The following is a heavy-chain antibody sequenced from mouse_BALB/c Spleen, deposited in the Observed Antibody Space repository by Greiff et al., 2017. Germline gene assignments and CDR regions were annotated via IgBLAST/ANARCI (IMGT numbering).Heavy chain of an antibody. V-gene: IGHV5-17*02. CDR3: ARKAGTGFAY. J-gene: IGHJ3*01. CDR1: GFTFSSFG. CDR2: ISSGSSTI. Sequence: EVMLVESGGGLVQPGGSRKLSFAASGFTFSSFGMHWVRQAPEKGLEWVAYISSGSSTIYYADTVKGRFTISRDNPKNTLFLQMTSLRSEDTAMYYCARKAGTGFAYWGQGTLVTVSA. D-gene: IGHD4-1*01.